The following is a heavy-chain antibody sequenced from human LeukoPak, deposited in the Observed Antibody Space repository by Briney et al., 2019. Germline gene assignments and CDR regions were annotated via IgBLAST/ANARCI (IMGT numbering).Heavy chain of an antibody. J-gene: IGHJ4*02. CDR1: GLTFTTSG. V-gene: IGHV3-21*06. CDR3: STETNGRHYDY. Sequence: GGSLRLSCTASGLTFTTSGFNWVRQAPGKGLEWVASIGPTGSDRYHADSIKGRFTISRDNANNILYLQMNSLRAEDTAVYYCSTETNGRHYDYWGQGTLLTVSS. CDR2: IGPTGSDR. D-gene: IGHD1-14*01.